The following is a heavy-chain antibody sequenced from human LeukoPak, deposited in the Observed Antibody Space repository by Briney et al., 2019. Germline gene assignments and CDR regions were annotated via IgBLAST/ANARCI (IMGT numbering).Heavy chain of an antibody. CDR3: AKDRPNYYGTDGHYYRRDGDS. D-gene: IGHD3-10*01. CDR1: TFTFSIYA. Sequence: GGSLRLSCAASTFTFSIYATSWVRQAPGKGVEWVSSITSAGGTTLYAGSVKGRFTISRDNSKNTVYLQMNSLRVEDTAVYYCAKDRPNYYGTDGHYYRRDGDSWGQGTLVTVSS. J-gene: IGHJ5*01. V-gene: IGHV3-23*01. CDR2: ITSAGGTT.